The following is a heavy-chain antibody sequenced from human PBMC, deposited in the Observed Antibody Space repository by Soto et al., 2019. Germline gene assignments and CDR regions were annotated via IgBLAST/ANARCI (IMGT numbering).Heavy chain of an antibody. D-gene: IGHD6-13*01. V-gene: IGHV3-11*01. CDR1: GFTFSDFY. Sequence: GGSLRLSCATSGFTFSDFYMSWVRQAPGKGPEWVSYISDDGYTIYYADSVKGRFTISRDNAKNSLYLQMNSLRAEDTALYYCAKSFSSNWYDYFDYWGQGSLVTVSS. CDR3: AKSFSSNWYDYFDY. J-gene: IGHJ4*02. CDR2: ISDDGYTI.